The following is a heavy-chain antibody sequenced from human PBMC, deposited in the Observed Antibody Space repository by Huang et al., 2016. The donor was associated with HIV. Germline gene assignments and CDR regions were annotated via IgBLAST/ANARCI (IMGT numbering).Heavy chain of an antibody. CDR1: GDFISSTNYY. V-gene: IGHV4-39*01. J-gene: IGHJ4*02. Sequence: QLQLQESGPGQVKPSETLSLTCTVSGDFISSTNYYWGWIRQSPGKGLEWVGSVYQSGRSNSNPSLKSRVTLAGDTSRNQFSRRLNSVTAADTAVYYCASQHIGAAATWFWGRGTQVAVSS. CDR2: VYQSGRS. D-gene: IGHD6-13*01. CDR3: ASQHIGAAATWF.